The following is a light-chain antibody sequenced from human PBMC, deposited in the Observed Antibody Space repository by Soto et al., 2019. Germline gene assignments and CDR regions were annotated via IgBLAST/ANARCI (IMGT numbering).Light chain of an antibody. J-gene: IGKJ4*01. CDR3: QHRSSWPLT. CDR1: QSVRTL. V-gene: IGKV3-11*01. CDR2: DAS. Sequence: VLTQSPAPLSLSPGERATLSCRASQSVRTLLARYQQKPGQAPRLLIYDASNRATGIPARVSGSGSGTDFTLSISSLEPEDFGVYYCQHRSSWPLTFGGGTKVEIK.